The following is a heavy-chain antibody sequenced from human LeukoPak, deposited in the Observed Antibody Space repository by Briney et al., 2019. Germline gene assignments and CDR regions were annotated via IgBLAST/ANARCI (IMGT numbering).Heavy chain of an antibody. V-gene: IGHV3-23*01. CDR2: ISCRGGST. CDR1: GFTFSIFA. Sequence: GGSLRLSCAASGFTFSIFAMSWVRQAPGKGLEWVSAISCRGGSTYYADSVKGRFTISRDNSKNTLYLQMNSLRAEDTAVYYCAKADKVGTRNDYYYYGMDVWGQGTTVTVSS. D-gene: IGHD6-13*01. J-gene: IGHJ6*02. CDR3: AKADKVGTRNDYYYYGMDV.